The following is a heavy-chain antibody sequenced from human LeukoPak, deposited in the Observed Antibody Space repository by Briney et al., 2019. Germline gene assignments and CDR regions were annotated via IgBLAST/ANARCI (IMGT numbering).Heavy chain of an antibody. Sequence: GGSLRLSCAASGFSITDHYMDWVRQAPGKGLEWVGRTRNKPNGYTTDYGTSVKGRFIVSRDDSENSLYLQMNGLKTEDTAVYYQFRVRPGDYLDYWGQGTLVTVSS. D-gene: IGHD4-17*01. J-gene: IGHJ4*02. CDR2: TRNKPNGYTT. V-gene: IGHV3-72*01. CDR3: FRVRPGDYLDY. CDR1: GFSITDHY.